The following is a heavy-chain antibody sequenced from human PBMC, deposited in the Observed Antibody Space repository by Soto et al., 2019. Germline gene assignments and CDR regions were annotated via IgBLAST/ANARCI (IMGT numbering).Heavy chain of an antibody. V-gene: IGHV3-33*01. CDR1: GFTFSNYG. J-gene: IGHJ4*02. Sequence: PGGSLRLSCAASGFTFSNYGMRWVRQAPGKGLEWVAVICYDGSDKYYADSVKGRFTISRDNSKNTLFLQMNSLRAEDTAVYYCARGPATIVGAMDSWGQGTLVTVSS. D-gene: IGHD1-26*01. CDR3: ARGPATIVGAMDS. CDR2: ICYDGSDK.